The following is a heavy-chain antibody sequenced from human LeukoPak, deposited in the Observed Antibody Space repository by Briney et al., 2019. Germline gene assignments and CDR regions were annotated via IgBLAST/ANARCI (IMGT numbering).Heavy chain of an antibody. V-gene: IGHV1-2*06. CDR2: INPNSGGT. D-gene: IGHD6-13*01. Sequence: GASVEVSCKASGYTFTGYYMHWVRQAPGQGLEWMGRINPNSGGTNYAQKFQGRVTMTRDTSISTAYMELSRLRSDDTAVYYCARLAAAGTGWFDPWGQRTLVTVSS. CDR3: ARLAAAGTGWFDP. CDR1: GYTFTGYY. J-gene: IGHJ5*02.